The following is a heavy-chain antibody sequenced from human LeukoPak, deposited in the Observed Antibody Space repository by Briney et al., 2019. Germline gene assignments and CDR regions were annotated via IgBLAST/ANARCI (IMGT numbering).Heavy chain of an antibody. CDR3: ARAYYYHSSGYHTIGY. D-gene: IGHD3-22*01. CDR1: GFTFSSYS. CDR2: ISSSSSTI. J-gene: IGHJ4*02. V-gene: IGHV3-48*01. Sequence: PGGSLRLSCAASGFTFSSYSMNWVRQAPGKGLEWVSYISSSSSTIYYADSVKGRFTIYRDNAKNSLYLQMNSLRAEDTAVYYCARAYYYHSSGYHTIGYWGQGTLVTVSS.